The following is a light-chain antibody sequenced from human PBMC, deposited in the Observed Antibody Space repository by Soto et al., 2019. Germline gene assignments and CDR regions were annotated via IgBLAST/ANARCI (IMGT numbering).Light chain of an antibody. CDR3: QQYENRPYT. Sequence: DLPMTQSPSSLSASIGDRVSFTCQASQDISKFLNWYQHKPGQAPSLLIYDASKSQFGVPSRFSGSGSGTDFTFTISSLQPEDNATYYCQQYENRPYTFGPGTKV. V-gene: IGKV1-33*01. CDR2: DAS. J-gene: IGKJ3*01. CDR1: QDISKF.